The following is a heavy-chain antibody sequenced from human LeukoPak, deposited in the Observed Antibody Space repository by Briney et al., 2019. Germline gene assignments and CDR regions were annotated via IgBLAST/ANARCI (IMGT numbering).Heavy chain of an antibody. CDR3: ASAYVYCSGGSCYSGYYYYMDV. CDR2: ILPIFGQA. V-gene: IGHV1-69*05. CDR1: GGTFSSYA. Sequence: ASVKVACKASGGTFSSYAISWVRQAPGQGLEWMGGILPIFGQANYAQKFQGRVTITTDESTSTAYMELSSLRSEDTAVYYCASAYVYCSGGSCYSGYYYYMDVWGKGTTVTVSS. J-gene: IGHJ6*03. D-gene: IGHD2-15*01.